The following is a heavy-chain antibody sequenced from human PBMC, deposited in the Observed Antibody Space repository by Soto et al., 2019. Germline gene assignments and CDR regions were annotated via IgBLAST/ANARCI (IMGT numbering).Heavy chain of an antibody. CDR1: GYTFGNHW. Sequence: GGSLRLSCAVAGYTFGNHWMHWVRQAPGKGLEWVSRMNSDGSLINYADSVKGRFTVSRDNARNTLYLQMNSLRVEDTAVYYCATAEVDYWGPGTLVTVSS. J-gene: IGHJ4*02. V-gene: IGHV3-74*01. CDR2: MNSDGSLI. CDR3: ATAEVDY.